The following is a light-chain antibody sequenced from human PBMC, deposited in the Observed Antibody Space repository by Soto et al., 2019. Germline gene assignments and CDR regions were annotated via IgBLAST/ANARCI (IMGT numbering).Light chain of an antibody. CDR2: EVN. CDR1: SSDVGGYNY. V-gene: IGLV2-8*01. J-gene: IGLJ1*01. CDR3: SSYAGSSNV. Sequence: QSALTQPPSASASPGQSVAISCTGTSSDVGGYNYVSWYQQHPGKAPKLMIYEVNKRPSGVPDRFCGSKSGNTASLTVSGLQAEDEADYYCSSYAGSSNVFGTGTKVTVL.